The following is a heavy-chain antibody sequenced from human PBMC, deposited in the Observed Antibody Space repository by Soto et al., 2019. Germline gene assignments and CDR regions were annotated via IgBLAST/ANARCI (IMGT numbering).Heavy chain of an antibody. CDR3: ARDCISTSCYPLGGEDY. J-gene: IGHJ4*02. CDR2: ISAYNGNT. CDR1: GYTFTSYG. D-gene: IGHD2-2*01. V-gene: IGHV1-18*01. Sequence: GASMKVSCKASGYTFTSYGISWVRQAPGQRLEWMGWISAYNGNTNYAQKLQGRVTMTTDTSTSTAYMELRSLRSDDTAVYYCARDCISTSCYPLGGEDYWGQGTLVNVSS.